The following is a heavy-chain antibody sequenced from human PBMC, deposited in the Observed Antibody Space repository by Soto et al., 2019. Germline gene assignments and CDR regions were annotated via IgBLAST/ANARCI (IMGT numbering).Heavy chain of an antibody. Sequence: QVQLVESGGGVARPGRYLTLSCAAFGFTFNTYAMHWVRLPPGKRLGWVAAISYDGGSKYYADSVRDRFTISRDDSKSTLYLQMNSLRREDTAVYYCAKGPHTNVGWPYYFESWGQGVPVTVSS. J-gene: IGHJ4*02. D-gene: IGHD6-19*01. CDR2: ISYDGGSK. CDR3: AKGPHTNVGWPYYFES. CDR1: GFTFNTYA. V-gene: IGHV3-30-3*01.